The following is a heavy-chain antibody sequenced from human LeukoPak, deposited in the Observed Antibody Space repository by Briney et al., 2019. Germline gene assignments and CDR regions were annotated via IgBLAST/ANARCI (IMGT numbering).Heavy chain of an antibody. CDR3: ARGLYYYDSAFQL. V-gene: IGHV4-34*01. J-gene: IGHJ4*02. Sequence: PSETLSLTCAVYGGSFSGYYWSWIRQPPGKGLEWIGEINHSGSTNYNPSLKSRVTISVDTSKNQFSLKLSSVTAADTAVYYCARGLYYYDSAFQLWGQGTLVTVSS. CDR2: INHSGST. D-gene: IGHD3-22*01. CDR1: GGSFSGYY.